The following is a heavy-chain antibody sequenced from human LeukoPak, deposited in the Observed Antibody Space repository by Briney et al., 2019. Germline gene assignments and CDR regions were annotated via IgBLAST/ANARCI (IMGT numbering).Heavy chain of an antibody. D-gene: IGHD3/OR15-3a*01. J-gene: IGHJ6*03. V-gene: IGHV1-8*01. CDR3: ARGPSSDWLLYGVYYYYYYMDV. CDR1: GYTFTSYD. CDR2: MNPNSGNT. Sequence: GASVKASCKASGYTFTSYDINWVRQATGQGLEWMGWMNPNSGNTGYAQKFQGRVTMTRNTSISTAYMELSSLRSEDTAVYYCARGPSSDWLLYGVYYYYYYMDVWGKGTTVTISS.